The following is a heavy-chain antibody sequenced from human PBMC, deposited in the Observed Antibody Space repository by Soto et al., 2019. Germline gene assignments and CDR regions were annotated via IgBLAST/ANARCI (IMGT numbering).Heavy chain of an antibody. CDR1: GGSISSVSDY. V-gene: IGHV4-39*02. Sequence: SETLSLTCTVSGGSISSVSDYWGWIRQPPGKGLEWIGSIYFSGNSYYNPSLKSRVTISVDASKSQFSLKLSSVTAADTAVYYCARDEGWFDPWGQGTLVTVSS. CDR2: IYFSGNS. CDR3: ARDEGWFDP. J-gene: IGHJ5*02.